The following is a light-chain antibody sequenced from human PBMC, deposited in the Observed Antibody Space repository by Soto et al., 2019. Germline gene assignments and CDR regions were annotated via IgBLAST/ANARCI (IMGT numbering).Light chain of an antibody. CDR1: QSVSSGY. V-gene: IGKV3-20*01. CDR2: GAS. Sequence: EIVLTHSPATLALYPWERATLSCRAGQSVSSGYLAWYQQKPGQAPRLLIYGASSRATGIPDRFSGSGSGTDFTLTISRLEPEDFAVYYCQQYGSSLTWTFGQGTKVDIK. CDR3: QQYGSSLTWT. J-gene: IGKJ1*01.